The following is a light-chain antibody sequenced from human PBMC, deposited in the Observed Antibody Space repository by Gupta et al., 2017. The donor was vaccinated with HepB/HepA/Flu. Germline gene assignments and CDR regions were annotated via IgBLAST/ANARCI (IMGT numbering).Light chain of an antibody. J-gene: IGKJ2*01. CDR2: AAS. CDR3: QQSYSTPPEYT. CDR1: QSISSY. V-gene: IGKV1-39*01. Sequence: DIQMTQSPSSLSASVGDRVTITCRASQSISSYLNWYQQKPGKAPKLLIYAASSLQSVVPSRFSGSGSGTDFTLTISSLQPEDFATYYCQQSYSTPPEYTFGQGTKLEIK.